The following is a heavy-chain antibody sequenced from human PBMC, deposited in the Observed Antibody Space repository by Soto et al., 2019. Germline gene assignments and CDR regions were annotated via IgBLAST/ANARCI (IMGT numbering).Heavy chain of an antibody. J-gene: IGHJ6*02. Sequence: GGSLRLSCAASGFTFSDFHMHWFRQASGKGLEWVSYITDRSKTTYYADSVKGRFTISRDNAKNSLYLQMNSLRDEDTALYYCARDSGRGGGMDVWGQGTTVTVSS. CDR2: ITDRSKTT. CDR3: ARDSGRGGGMDV. CDR1: GFTFSDFH. V-gene: IGHV3-48*02. D-gene: IGHD3-10*01.